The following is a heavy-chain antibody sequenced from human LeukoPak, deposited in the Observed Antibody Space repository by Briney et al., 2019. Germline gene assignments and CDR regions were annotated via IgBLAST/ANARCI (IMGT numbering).Heavy chain of an antibody. Sequence: GGSLRLSCAASGFTFSSYAMHWVRQAPGKGLEWVAVISYDGSNKYYADSVKGLFTISRDNSKNTLYLKMNSLRAEDTAVYYCARETRLRWTDYWGQGTLVTVSS. J-gene: IGHJ4*02. CDR2: ISYDGSNK. V-gene: IGHV3-30*04. D-gene: IGHD5-24*01. CDR1: GFTFSSYA. CDR3: ARETRLRWTDY.